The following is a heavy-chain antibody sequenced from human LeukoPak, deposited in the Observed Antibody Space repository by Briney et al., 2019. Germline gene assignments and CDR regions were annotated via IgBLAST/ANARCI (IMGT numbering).Heavy chain of an antibody. V-gene: IGHV1-18*01. CDR1: GYIFTSYG. J-gene: IGHJ4*02. Sequence: GASVKVSCKASGYIFTSYGISWVRQAPGQGLEWMGWISAYNGNTNYAQKLQGRVTMTTDTSTSTAYMELRSLRSDDTAVYYCARAYYYDSSGATKSFDYWGQGTLVTVSS. CDR2: ISAYNGNT. D-gene: IGHD3-22*01. CDR3: ARAYYYDSSGATKSFDY.